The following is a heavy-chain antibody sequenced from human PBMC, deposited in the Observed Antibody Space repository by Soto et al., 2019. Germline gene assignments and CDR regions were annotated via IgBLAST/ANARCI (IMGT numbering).Heavy chain of an antibody. D-gene: IGHD1-1*01. CDR1: GISLSTSGVG. V-gene: IGHV2-5*01. CDR3: ARGMATLPVFAFDI. Sequence: SGPTLVNPTQTLTLTCTLSGISLSTSGVGLGWIRQTPGKALEWLALVYWNDDKHYSPSLKSRLTITKDTSKNQEILTMTNMDPVDTATYFCARGMATLPVFAFDIWGQGTVVTV. CDR2: VYWNDDK. J-gene: IGHJ3*02.